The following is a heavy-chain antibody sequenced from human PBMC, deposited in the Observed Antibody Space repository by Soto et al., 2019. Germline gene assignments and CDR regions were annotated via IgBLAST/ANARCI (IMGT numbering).Heavy chain of an antibody. D-gene: IGHD3-9*01. J-gene: IGHJ3*02. CDR3: TSPDILTGYRTHAFDI. CDR1: GYSFTSYW. Sequence: GESLKISCKGSGYSFTSYWMSWVRQMPGKGLEWMGRIDPSDSYTNYSPSFQGHVTISADKSISTAYLQWSSLKASDTAMYYCTSPDILTGYRTHAFDIWGQGTMVTVSS. V-gene: IGHV5-10-1*01. CDR2: IDPSDSYT.